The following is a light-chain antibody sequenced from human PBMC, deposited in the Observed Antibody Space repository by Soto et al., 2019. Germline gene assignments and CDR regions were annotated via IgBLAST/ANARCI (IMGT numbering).Light chain of an antibody. CDR2: GAS. CDR3: QQFVLLLP. V-gene: IGKV3-15*01. CDR1: ESVSSN. Sequence: VSVKKEERATLSCGASESVSSNLAWYQQKPGQAPRLLIYGASTRATGIPARFSGSGSGTEFTLTISSLQSDDIPVYYCQQFVLLLPFGG. J-gene: IGKJ4*01.